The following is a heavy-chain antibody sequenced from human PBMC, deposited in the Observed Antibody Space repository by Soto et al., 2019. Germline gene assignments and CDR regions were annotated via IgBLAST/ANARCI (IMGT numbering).Heavy chain of an antibody. CDR3: ARGSYYYGSGSYDFDY. D-gene: IGHD3-10*01. J-gene: IGHJ4*02. CDR2: IYYSGST. V-gene: IGHV4-31*03. CDR1: GGSISSGGYY. Sequence: QVQLQESGPGLVKPSQTLSLTCTVSGGSISSGGYYWSWIRQHPGKGLEWIGYIYYSGSTYYNPSLKSRVTISVDTSKNQSSLKLSSVTAADTAVYYCARGSYYYGSGSYDFDYWGQGTLVTVSS.